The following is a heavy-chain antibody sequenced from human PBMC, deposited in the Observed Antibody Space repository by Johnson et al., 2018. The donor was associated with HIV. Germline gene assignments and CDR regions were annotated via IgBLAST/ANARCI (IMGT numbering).Heavy chain of an antibody. CDR2: IGSAGDT. V-gene: IGHV3-13*01. CDR3: ARVTTYNFWSGYQDDAFDI. Sequence: VQLVESGGGLVQPGGSLRLSCAASGFTFSSYAMSWVRQAPGKGLEWVSAIGSAGDTYYPDSVKGRFTISRDNAKNSLYLQMNSLRAEDTAVYYCARVTTYNFWSGYQDDAFDIWGQGTMVTVSS. J-gene: IGHJ3*02. CDR1: GFTFSSYA. D-gene: IGHD3-3*01.